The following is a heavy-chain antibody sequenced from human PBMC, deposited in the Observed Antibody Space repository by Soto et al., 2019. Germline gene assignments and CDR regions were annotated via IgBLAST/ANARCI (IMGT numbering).Heavy chain of an antibody. D-gene: IGHD3-10*01. CDR3: ARDLRGGSYGMDV. V-gene: IGHV4-31*03. Sequence: QVQLQESGPGLVKPSQTLSLTCTVSGGSISSGGYYWSWIRQHPGKGLEWIGYIYYSGSTYYNPSLSNRVTIAVDTSKNQFSLKLSSVTAADTAVYYWARDLRGGSYGMDVWGQGTTVTVSS. CDR1: GGSISSGGYY. CDR2: IYYSGST. J-gene: IGHJ6*02.